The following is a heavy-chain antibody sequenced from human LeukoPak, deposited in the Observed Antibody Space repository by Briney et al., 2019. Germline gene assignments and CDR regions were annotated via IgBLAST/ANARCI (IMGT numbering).Heavy chain of an antibody. V-gene: IGHV1-2*02. CDR3: ARRRDGYNGDAFDI. D-gene: IGHD5-24*01. Sequence: ASVKVSCKASGYTFTGYFMHWVRQAPGQGPECMGWINPNSGGTNYAQKFQGRVTMTRDTSINTTYMELSRLKSDDTAVYYCARRRDGYNGDAFDIWGQGTMVTVSS. J-gene: IGHJ3*02. CDR2: INPNSGGT. CDR1: GYTFTGYF.